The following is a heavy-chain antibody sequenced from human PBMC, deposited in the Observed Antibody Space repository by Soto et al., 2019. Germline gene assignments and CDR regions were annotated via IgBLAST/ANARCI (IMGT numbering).Heavy chain of an antibody. J-gene: IGHJ4*02. Sequence: PGGSLRLSCAASGFTFSHYGMQWVRQAPGKELEWVAVISYDGSNKYYADSVKGRFTISRDNSKNTLFLQMNSLRAEDTAVYFCAKEEMATIDYWGQGSLVTVSS. D-gene: IGHD5-12*01. CDR1: GFTFSHYG. V-gene: IGHV3-30*18. CDR3: AKEEMATIDY. CDR2: ISYDGSNK.